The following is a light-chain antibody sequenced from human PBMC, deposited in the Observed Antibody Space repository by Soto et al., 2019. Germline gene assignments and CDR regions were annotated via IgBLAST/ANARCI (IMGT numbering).Light chain of an antibody. J-gene: IGKJ1*01. V-gene: IGKV3D-15*01. Sequence: EIVMTQSPATLSVSPGERATLSCRASQSVSSNLAWYQQKPGQAPRLLIYGASSRATGIPDRFSGSGSGTEFTLTISSLQPDDSATYYCQQYNSYRAFGQGTKVDIK. CDR2: GAS. CDR1: QSVSSN. CDR3: QQYNSYRA.